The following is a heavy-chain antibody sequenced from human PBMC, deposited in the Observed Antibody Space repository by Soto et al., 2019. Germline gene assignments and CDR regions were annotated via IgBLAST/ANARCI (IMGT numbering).Heavy chain of an antibody. J-gene: IGHJ6*02. CDR3: ARGRIIVALYYYGMDV. V-gene: IGHV1-2*02. CDR1: GYTFTGYY. D-gene: IGHD5-12*01. CDR2: INPNSGGT. Sequence: ASVKVSCKASGYTFTGYYMHWVRQAPGQGLEWMGWINPNSGGTNYAQKFQGRVTMTRDTSISSAYMELSRLRSDDTAVYYCARGRIIVALYYYGMDVWGQGTTVTVSS.